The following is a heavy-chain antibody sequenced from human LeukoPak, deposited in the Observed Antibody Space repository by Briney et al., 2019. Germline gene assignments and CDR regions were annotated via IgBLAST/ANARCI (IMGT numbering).Heavy chain of an antibody. CDR3: ARVWERSSSAWPFDY. J-gene: IGHJ4*02. CDR1: GYTFTGYY. Sequence: GASVKVSCKASGYTFTGYYLHWVRQAPGQGLEWMGWINSNSGVTYYAQKFQGRVTMTRDTSISTAHMELGRLRSDDTAVYYCARVWERSSSAWPFDYWGQGTLVTVSS. V-gene: IGHV1-2*02. D-gene: IGHD6-19*01. CDR2: INSNSGVT.